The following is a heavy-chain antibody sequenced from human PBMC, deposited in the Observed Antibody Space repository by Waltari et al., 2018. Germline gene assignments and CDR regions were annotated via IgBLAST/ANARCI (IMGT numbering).Heavy chain of an antibody. D-gene: IGHD6-13*01. CDR3: ARDRSIAAGGRDAFDI. CDR2: ISSSSSYI. Sequence: EVQLVESGGGLVKPGGSLRLSCAASGFTFSSYSLTWVRQAPGKGLEWVSSISSSSSYIYYADSVKGRFTISKDNAKNSLYLQMNSRRAEDTAVYYCARDRSIAAGGRDAFDIWGQGTMVTVSS. V-gene: IGHV3-21*01. J-gene: IGHJ3*02. CDR1: GFTFSSYS.